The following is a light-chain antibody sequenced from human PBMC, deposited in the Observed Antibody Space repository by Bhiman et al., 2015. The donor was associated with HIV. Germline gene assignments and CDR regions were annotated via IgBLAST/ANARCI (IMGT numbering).Light chain of an antibody. Sequence: SVSGSPGQSITISCTGTSRDVGGYNYVSWYQQHPGKAPKLMIFDVTKRPSGVSDRFSGSKSGNTASLTISGLQAEDEANYYCCSYAGISTWVFGGGTKVTVL. CDR3: CSYAGISTWV. V-gene: IGLV2-23*02. CDR1: SRDVGGYNY. J-gene: IGLJ3*02. CDR2: DVT.